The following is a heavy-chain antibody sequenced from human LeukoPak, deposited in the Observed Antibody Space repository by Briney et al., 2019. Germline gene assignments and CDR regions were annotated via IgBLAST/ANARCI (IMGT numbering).Heavy chain of an antibody. CDR1: GFTFSCYW. Sequence: GGSLRLSCAASGFTFSCYWMSWVRQAPGKGLEWVANIKQDGSEKYYVDSVKGRFTISRDNAKNSLYLQMNSLRAEDTAVYYCARDRSSSGYYESNWFDPWGQGTLVTVSS. CDR2: IKQDGSEK. V-gene: IGHV3-7*01. D-gene: IGHD3-22*01. J-gene: IGHJ5*02. CDR3: ARDRSSSGYYESNWFDP.